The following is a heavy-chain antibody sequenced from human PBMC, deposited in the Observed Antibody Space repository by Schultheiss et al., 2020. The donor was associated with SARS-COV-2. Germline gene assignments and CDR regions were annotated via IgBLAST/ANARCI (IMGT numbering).Heavy chain of an antibody. D-gene: IGHD3-3*01. J-gene: IGHJ4*02. CDR3: ARVGRFLEWAGDFDY. CDR1: GGSISSSSYY. V-gene: IGHV4-39*07. CDR2: IYHSGST. Sequence: SETLSLTCTVSGGSISSSSYYWGWIRQPPGKGLEWIGSIYHSGSTYYNPSLKSRVTISVDTSKNQFSLKLSSVTAADTAVYYCARVGRFLEWAGDFDYWGQGTLVTVSS.